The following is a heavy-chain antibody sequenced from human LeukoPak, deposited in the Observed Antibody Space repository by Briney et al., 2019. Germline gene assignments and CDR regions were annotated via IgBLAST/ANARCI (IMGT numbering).Heavy chain of an antibody. CDR1: GFTFSSYS. CDR3: ARDMDYYYGMDV. V-gene: IGHV3-21*01. Sequence: PGGSLRLSCAASGFTFSSYSMNWVRQAPGKELEWVSSISSSSSYIYYADSVKGRFTISRDNAKNSLYLQMNSLRAEDTAVYYCARDMDYYYGMDVWGQGTTVTVSS. CDR2: ISSSSSYI. D-gene: IGHD3-10*01. J-gene: IGHJ6*02.